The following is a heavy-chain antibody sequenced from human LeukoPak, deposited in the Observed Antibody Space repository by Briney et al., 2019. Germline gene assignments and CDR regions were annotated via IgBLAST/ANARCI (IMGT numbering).Heavy chain of an antibody. V-gene: IGHV3-48*01. CDR2: INSINAV. CDR1: GFMFDTYI. D-gene: IGHD5-18*01. Sequence: GGSLRLSCAASGFMFDTYIMTWVRQAPGKGLEWISYINSINAVYCTDSVQGRFNISRDTAKNSLYLQMNSLRVEDTAMYYCARVSARGYDYWGRGTLVTVSS. CDR3: ARVSARGYDY. J-gene: IGHJ4*02.